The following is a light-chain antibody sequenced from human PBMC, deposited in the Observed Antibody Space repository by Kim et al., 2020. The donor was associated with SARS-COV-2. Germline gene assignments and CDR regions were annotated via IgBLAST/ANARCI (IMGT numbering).Light chain of an antibody. CDR1: NIGSKN. V-gene: IGLV3-9*01. J-gene: IGLJ2*01. Sequence: SVALGQTARITCGGNNIGSKNVHWYQQKPGQAPVLVIYRDSNRPSGIPERFSGSNSGNTATLTISRAQAGDEADYYFQVWDSSSVVFGGGTQLTVL. CDR3: QVWDSSSVV. CDR2: RDS.